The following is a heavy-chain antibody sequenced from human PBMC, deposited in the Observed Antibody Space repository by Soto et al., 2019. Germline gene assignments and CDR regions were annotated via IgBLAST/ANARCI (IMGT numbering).Heavy chain of an antibody. Sequence: QVQVQQWGAGLLKPSETLSLTCAVYGGSFSGYYWSWIRQPPGKGLEWIGEINHSGSTNYNPSLKSRVTISVATSNNQFSLKLSSVTAADTAVYYCASHDYYDSSGYFGGAFDYWGQGTLVTVSS. CDR1: GGSFSGYY. CDR2: INHSGST. CDR3: ASHDYYDSSGYFGGAFDY. V-gene: IGHV4-34*01. J-gene: IGHJ4*02. D-gene: IGHD3-22*01.